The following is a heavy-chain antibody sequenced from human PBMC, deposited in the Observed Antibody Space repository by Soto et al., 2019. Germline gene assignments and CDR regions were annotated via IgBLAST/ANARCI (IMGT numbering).Heavy chain of an antibody. D-gene: IGHD3-22*01. CDR2: IYHSGST. CDR1: DYSISSGYY. J-gene: IGHJ5*02. CDR3: ARFMYYYDSSGYYPNWFDP. V-gene: IGHV4-38-2*01. Sequence: SETLSLTCAVSDYSISSGYYWGWIRQPPGKGLEWIGSIYHSGSTYYNPSLKSRVTISVDTSKNQFSLKLSSVTAADTAVYYCARFMYYYDSSGYYPNWFDPWGQGTLVTVSS.